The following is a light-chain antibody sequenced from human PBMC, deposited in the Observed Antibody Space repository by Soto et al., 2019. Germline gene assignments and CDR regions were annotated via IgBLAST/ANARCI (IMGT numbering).Light chain of an antibody. J-gene: IGKJ4*01. CDR1: QGISSY. CDR2: DVS. V-gene: IGKV1-8*01. Sequence: AIRMTQSPSSFSASTGDRVTITCRASQGISSYLAWYQQKPGKAPKFLIYDVSTLESGVPSRFSGSGSGTEFTLTISSLQPEDFATYYCQQYDSYPLTFGGGTKVDIK. CDR3: QQYDSYPLT.